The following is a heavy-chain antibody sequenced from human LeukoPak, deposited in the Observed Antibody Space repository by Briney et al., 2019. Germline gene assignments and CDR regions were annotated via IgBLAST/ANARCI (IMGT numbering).Heavy chain of an antibody. CDR1: GGSISSYY. Sequence: PSETLSLTCTVSGGSISSYYWSWIRQPAGKGLEWIGRIYTSGSTNYNPSLKSRVTMSVDTPKNQFSLKLSSVTAADTAVYYCATRPDIAAAGPGWFDPWGQGTLVTVSS. CDR2: IYTSGST. J-gene: IGHJ5*02. D-gene: IGHD6-13*01. CDR3: ATRPDIAAAGPGWFDP. V-gene: IGHV4-4*07.